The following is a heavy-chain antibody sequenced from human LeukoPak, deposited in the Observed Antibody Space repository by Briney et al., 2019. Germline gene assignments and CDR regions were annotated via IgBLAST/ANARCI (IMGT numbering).Heavy chain of an antibody. CDR1: GGSISSYY. D-gene: IGHD3-10*01. CDR2: IYYSGST. CDR3: ARLGSASWYFDL. Sequence: SETLSLTCTVSGGSISSYYWSWIRQPAGKGPEWIAYIYYSGSTSYNPSLKSRVTISLDTSKNQLSLKLNSVTAADTAVYYCARLGSASWYFDLWGRGSLVTVSS. J-gene: IGHJ2*01. V-gene: IGHV4-59*01.